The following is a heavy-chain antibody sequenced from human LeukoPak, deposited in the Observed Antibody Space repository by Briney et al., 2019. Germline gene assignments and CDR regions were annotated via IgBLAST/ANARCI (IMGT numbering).Heavy chain of an antibody. CDR2: IYPGDSDT. CDR1: GYRFTSYW. D-gene: IGHD3-22*01. CDR3: ARPSDSSGFYDYFDY. J-gene: IGHJ4*02. Sequence: GAPLKISCEGSGYRFTSYWIGWGRQLPGKGLGWVAIIYPGDSDTIYSPSFQGQVTISADNSISPAYLQWSSLKASDTAMYYCARPSDSSGFYDYFDYWGQGTLVTVSS. V-gene: IGHV5-51*01.